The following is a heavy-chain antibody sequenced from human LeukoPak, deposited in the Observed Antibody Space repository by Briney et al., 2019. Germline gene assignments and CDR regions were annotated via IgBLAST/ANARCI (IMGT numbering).Heavy chain of an antibody. CDR3: ARDGWSGYYYMDV. Sequence: ASVKVSCKASGYTFTSYGISWVRQAPGQGLEWMGGIIPIFGTANYAQKFQGRVTITTDESTSTAYMELSSLRSEDTAVYYCARDGWSGYYYMDVWGKGTTVTVSS. CDR1: GYTFTSYG. CDR2: IIPIFGTA. D-gene: IGHD3-3*01. V-gene: IGHV1-69*05. J-gene: IGHJ6*03.